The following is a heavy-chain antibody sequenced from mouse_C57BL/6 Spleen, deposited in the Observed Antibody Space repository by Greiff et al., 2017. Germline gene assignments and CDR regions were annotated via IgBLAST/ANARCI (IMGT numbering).Heavy chain of an antibody. V-gene: IGHV1-7*01. CDR3: AREYYGNLYYFDY. Sequence: QVQLQPSGAELAKPGASVKLSCKASGYTFTSYWMHWVKQRPGQGLEWIGYINPSSGYTKYNQKFKDKATLTADKSSSTAYMQLSSLTYEDSAVYYCAREYYGNLYYFDYWGQGTTRTVSS. CDR2: INPSSGYT. D-gene: IGHD2-1*01. CDR1: GYTFTSYW. J-gene: IGHJ2*01.